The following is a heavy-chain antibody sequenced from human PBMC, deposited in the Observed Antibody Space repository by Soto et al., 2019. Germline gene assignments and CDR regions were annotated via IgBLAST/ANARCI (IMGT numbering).Heavy chain of an antibody. CDR1: GFTFSSYW. CDR2: IKQDGSEK. J-gene: IGHJ6*02. CDR3: ARDLWGYCGTDCYPLDV. V-gene: IGHV3-7*01. Sequence: PGGSLRLSCAASGFTFSSYWMSWVRQTPGKGLEWVANIKQDGSEKWYVDSVKGRFTISRDNAKKSLYLQMNSLRVEDTAVYYCARDLWGYCGTDCYPLDVWGQGTTVTVSS. D-gene: IGHD2-21*02.